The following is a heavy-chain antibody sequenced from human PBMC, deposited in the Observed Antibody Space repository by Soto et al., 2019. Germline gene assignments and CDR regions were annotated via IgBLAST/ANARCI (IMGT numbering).Heavy chain of an antibody. Sequence: GGSLRLSCEASGFTFNTYSLHWVRQPPGKGLEWLAAIWYDGTQKYYADSVKGRFIISRDNSKNTLHLEVNSLRAEGTAVYYCARAGGTTVTGLWHFDSWGQGTLVTVSS. CDR3: ARAGGTTVTGLWHFDS. J-gene: IGHJ4*02. D-gene: IGHD4-17*01. V-gene: IGHV3-33*01. CDR1: GFTFNTYS. CDR2: IWYDGTQK.